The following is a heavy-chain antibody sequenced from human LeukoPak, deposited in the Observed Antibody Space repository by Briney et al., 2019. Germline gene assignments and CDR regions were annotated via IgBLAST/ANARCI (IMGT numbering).Heavy chain of an antibody. Sequence: SETLSLTCAVSGGSLNSNSYYWGWIRQPPGKGLEWIGSINYSGNTYCNPSLKSRVTIFVDTSRNHFSLNLSSVTAAETAIYYCAGSYSSTWYSTFDIWGQGTMVSVSS. J-gene: IGHJ3*02. CDR1: GGSLNSNSYY. CDR3: AGSYSSTWYSTFDI. D-gene: IGHD6-13*01. V-gene: IGHV4-39*01. CDR2: INYSGNT.